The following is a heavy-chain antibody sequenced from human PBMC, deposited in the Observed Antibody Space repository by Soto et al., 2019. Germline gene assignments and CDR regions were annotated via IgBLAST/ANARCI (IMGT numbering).Heavy chain of an antibody. CDR2: INSSGST. J-gene: IGHJ3*02. D-gene: IGHD3-10*01. CDR3: ARIRARFSRSAFDI. CDR1: AGSFTTYY. Sequence: QVQLQQWGAGLLKPSETLSLTCAVYAGSFTTYYWSWIRQPPGKGLEWIGEINSSGSTNYNPSLNTRLTISVDTSKTQFSLRLTSVTAADTAVYYCARIRARFSRSAFDIWGQGTMVTVSS. V-gene: IGHV4-34*01.